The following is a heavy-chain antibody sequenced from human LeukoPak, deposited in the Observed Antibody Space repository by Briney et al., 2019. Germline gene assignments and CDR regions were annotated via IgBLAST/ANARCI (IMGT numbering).Heavy chain of an antibody. D-gene: IGHD3-3*01. V-gene: IGHV3-66*01. Sequence: GGSLRLSCAASGFSVSSNYMSWVRQAPGKGLGWVSFIHSGGTYYAESVKGRFTISRDNSKNTVYLQMNSLRAEDTAMYYCAPEGPVFGVRGQGSLVTVSS. CDR1: GFSVSSNY. CDR3: APEGPVFGV. J-gene: IGHJ4*02. CDR2: IHSGGT.